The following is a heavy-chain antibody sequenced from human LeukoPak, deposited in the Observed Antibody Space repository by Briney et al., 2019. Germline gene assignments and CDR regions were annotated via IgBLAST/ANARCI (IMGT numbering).Heavy chain of an antibody. CDR1: GGTFSSYA. Sequence: ASVKVSCKASGGTFSSYAISWVRQAPGQGLEWMGGIIPIFGTANYAQKFQGRVTITADESTSTAYMELSSLRAEDTAVYYCARDSQLSVVGATDAFDIWGQGTMVTVSS. CDR2: IIPIFGTA. CDR3: ARDSQLSVVGATDAFDI. D-gene: IGHD1-26*01. V-gene: IGHV1-69*13. J-gene: IGHJ3*02.